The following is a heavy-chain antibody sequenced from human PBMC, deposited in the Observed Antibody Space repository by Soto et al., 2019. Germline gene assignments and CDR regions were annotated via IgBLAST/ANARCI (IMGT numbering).Heavy chain of an antibody. J-gene: IGHJ1*01. V-gene: IGHV1-2*02. CDR2: IKPKNGGT. Sequence: QVQLVQPGAAVRKPGASVKISCKASGYTMTAHFLHWVRPAPGRGLEWMGWIKPKNGGTDYAQKLQDRVSITRDTPINTADRQRNRLTSDDSAVYSCATDDGQSCGSVWGQATLVSVSS. CDR3: ATDDGQSCGSV. D-gene: IGHD2-8*01. CDR1: GYTMTAHF.